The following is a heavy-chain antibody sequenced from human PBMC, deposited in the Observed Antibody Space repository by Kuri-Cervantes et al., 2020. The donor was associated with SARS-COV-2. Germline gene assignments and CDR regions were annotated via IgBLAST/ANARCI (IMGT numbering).Heavy chain of an antibody. CDR3: VRAAAGIYYFDY. J-gene: IGHJ4*02. CDR2: IYYSGST. CDR1: GDSISSNSYF. Sequence: ESLKISCTVSGDSISSNSYFWGWIRQPPGRGLEWIGNIYYSGSTYYNPSLKIRVTISVDTSKKQFSLKLSSVTAADTAIYYCVRAAAGIYYFDYWGQGTLVTDSS. V-gene: IGHV4-39*01. D-gene: IGHD6-13*01.